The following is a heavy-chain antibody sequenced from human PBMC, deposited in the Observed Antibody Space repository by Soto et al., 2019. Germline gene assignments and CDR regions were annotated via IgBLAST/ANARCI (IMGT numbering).Heavy chain of an antibody. D-gene: IGHD6-13*01. Sequence: PSETLSLACSVSGGSISSSSYYWGWIRRPSGKGLEWIGSIYYSGSTYYNPSLKSRVTISVDTSKNQFSLKLSSVTAADTAVYYCASLTAAGATNYYYMDVWGKGTTVTVSS. CDR1: GGSISSSSYY. J-gene: IGHJ6*03. CDR2: IYYSGST. CDR3: ASLTAAGATNYYYMDV. V-gene: IGHV4-39*01.